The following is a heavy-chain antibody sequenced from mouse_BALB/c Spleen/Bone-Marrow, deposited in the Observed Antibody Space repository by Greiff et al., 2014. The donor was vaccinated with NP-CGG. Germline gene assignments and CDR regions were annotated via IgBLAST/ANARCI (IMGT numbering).Heavy chain of an antibody. Sequence: VQLLQSGAELVRPGASVKLSCKASGYTFTSYWINWVKQRPGQGLEWIGNIYPSDSYTNYNQKFKDKATLTVDKSSSTAYMQLSSPTSEDSAVYYCTRGDYYGSSSFAYWGQGTLVTVSA. V-gene: IGHV1-69*02. CDR3: TRGDYYGSSSFAY. CDR2: IYPSDSYT. CDR1: GYTFTSYW. J-gene: IGHJ3*01. D-gene: IGHD1-1*01.